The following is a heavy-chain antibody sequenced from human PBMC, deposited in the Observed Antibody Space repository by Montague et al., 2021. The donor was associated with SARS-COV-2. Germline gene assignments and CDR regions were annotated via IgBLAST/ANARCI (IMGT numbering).Heavy chain of an antibody. D-gene: IGHD4-17*01. CDR2: INHSGST. CDR3: ARGGTVTTFYYYYYGMDV. V-gene: IGHV4-34*01. Sequence: SKTLSLTCAVYGGSFSGYYWSWIRQPPGKGLEWIGEINHSGSTNYNPSLKSRVTISVDTSKNQFSLKLSSVTAADTAVYYCARGGTVTTFYYYYYGMDVWGQGTTVTVSS. CDR1: GGSFSGYY. J-gene: IGHJ6*02.